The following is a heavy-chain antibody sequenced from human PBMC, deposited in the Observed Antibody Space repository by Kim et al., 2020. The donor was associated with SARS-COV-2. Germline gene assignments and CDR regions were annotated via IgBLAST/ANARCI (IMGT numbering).Heavy chain of an antibody. J-gene: IGHJ4*02. CDR3: AKVATTWYYLDY. V-gene: IGHV3-30*04. Sequence: GGSLRLSCAASGFTFSSYAIHWVRQAPGKGLEWVALISFDGSNKNYADSVKGRFTISRDNSKNTLSLQMNSLRGEDTGVYYCAKVATTWYYLDYWGQGT. D-gene: IGHD1-1*01. CDR1: GFTFSSYA. CDR2: ISFDGSNK.